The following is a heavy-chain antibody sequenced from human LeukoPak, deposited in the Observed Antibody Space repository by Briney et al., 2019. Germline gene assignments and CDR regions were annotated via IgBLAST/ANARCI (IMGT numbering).Heavy chain of an antibody. CDR3: ARDRGDYGDYVDAFDI. Sequence: ASVKVSCKASGYTFTSYGISWVRQAPGQGLEWMGWISAYNGNTNYAQKLQGRVTMTTDTPTSTAYMELRSLRSDDTAVYYCARDRGDYGDYVDAFDIWGQGTMVTVSS. CDR1: GYTFTSYG. D-gene: IGHD4-17*01. J-gene: IGHJ3*02. V-gene: IGHV1-18*01. CDR2: ISAYNGNT.